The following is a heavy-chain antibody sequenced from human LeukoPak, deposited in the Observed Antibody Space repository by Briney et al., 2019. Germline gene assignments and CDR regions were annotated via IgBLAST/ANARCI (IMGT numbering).Heavy chain of an antibody. CDR2: FYYSGST. CDR3: ARGFNSGDYYYDSSGNYYFDY. J-gene: IGHJ4*02. D-gene: IGHD3-22*01. CDR1: GFTFSSYE. V-gene: IGHV4-59*08. Sequence: GSLRLSCAASGFTFSSYEMNWVRQPPGKGLEWIGSFYYSGSTYYNPSLKSRITISVGTSKNQFSLKLSSVTAADTAVYYCARGFNSGDYYYDSSGNYYFDYWGQGTLVTVSS.